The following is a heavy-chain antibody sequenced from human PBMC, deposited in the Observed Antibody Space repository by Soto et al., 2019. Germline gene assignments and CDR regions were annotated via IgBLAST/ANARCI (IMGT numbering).Heavy chain of an antibody. J-gene: IGHJ4*02. CDR2: ISWNSGNI. CDR1: GFTFDDYA. CDR3: AKVHGSGSYYNPLDY. V-gene: IGHV3-9*01. D-gene: IGHD3-10*01. Sequence: GGSLRLSCAASGFTFDDYAMHWVRQAPGKGLEWVSGISWNSGNIGYADSVKGRFTISRDNAKNPLYLRMNSLRAEDTALYYCAKVHGSGSYYNPLDYWGQGT.